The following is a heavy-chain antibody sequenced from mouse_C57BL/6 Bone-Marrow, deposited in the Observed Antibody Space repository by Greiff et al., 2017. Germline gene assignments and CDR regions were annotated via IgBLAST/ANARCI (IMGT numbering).Heavy chain of an antibody. CDR3: EREGHYYGNLFDY. J-gene: IGHJ2*01. CDR2: IYPRDGST. D-gene: IGHD2-1*01. Sequence: VQLQQSDAELVKPGASVKISCKVSGYTFTDHTIHWMKQRPEQGLEWIGYIYPRDGSTKYNEKFKGKATLTADKSSSTAYMQLNSLTSEDSAVYFCEREGHYYGNLFDYWGQGTTLTVSS. V-gene: IGHV1-78*01. CDR1: GYTFTDHT.